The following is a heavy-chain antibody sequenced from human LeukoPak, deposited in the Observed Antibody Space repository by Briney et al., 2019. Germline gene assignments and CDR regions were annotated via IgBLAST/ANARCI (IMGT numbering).Heavy chain of an antibody. J-gene: IGHJ3*01. Sequence: GGSLRLSCAPSGFTFDDYGMNWVRQVPGKGLEWVSNINWNGNNVDYADPVKGRFTISRDKAKNSLHLQMNSLRAEDTAVYYCARVRKQYYYDNSHYRDASDVWGQGTMVIVSS. D-gene: IGHD3-22*01. CDR1: GFTFDDYG. CDR2: INWNGNNV. V-gene: IGHV3-20*04. CDR3: ARVRKQYYYDNSHYRDASDV.